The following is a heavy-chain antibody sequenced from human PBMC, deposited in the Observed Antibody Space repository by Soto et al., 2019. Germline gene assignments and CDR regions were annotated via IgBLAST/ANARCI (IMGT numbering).Heavy chain of an antibody. CDR3: ATDHYCNLTGYYPR. D-gene: IGHD3-9*01. J-gene: IGHJ4*02. CDR2: ISGSGSST. V-gene: IGHV3-23*01. CDR1: GFTFSSYA. Sequence: EVQLLESGGGLVQPRGSLRLSCAASGFTFSSYAMSWARQAPGKGLEWVSAISGSGSSTYYADSVKARFTLSIHNSKSALCLEMDRMRAKDTAVYYCATDHYCNLTGYYPRWGEGALVTV.